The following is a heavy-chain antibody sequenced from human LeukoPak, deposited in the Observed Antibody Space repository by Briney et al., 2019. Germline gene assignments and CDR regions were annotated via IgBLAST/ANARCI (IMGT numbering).Heavy chain of an antibody. V-gene: IGHV4-59*01. J-gene: IGHJ6*03. CDR3: ARGVAVAGYYYYYYMDV. Sequence: SETLSLTCTVSGGSISSYYWSWIRQPPGQGLEWIGYIYYSGSTNYNPSLKSRVTISVDTSKNQFSLKLSSVTAADTAVYYCARGVAVAGYYYYYYMDVWGKGTTVTISS. CDR1: GGSISSYY. D-gene: IGHD6-19*01. CDR2: IYYSGST.